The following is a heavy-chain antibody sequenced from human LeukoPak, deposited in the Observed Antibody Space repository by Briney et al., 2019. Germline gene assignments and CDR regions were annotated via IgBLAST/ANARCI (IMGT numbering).Heavy chain of an antibody. Sequence: ASVKVSCKASGYTFTDYYMHWVRQAPGQGVEWMGWINPNSGGTKYAQKFEGRVTMTRDTSISTAYMELSRVTSDDTAVYYCARGGIRTAASKFDYWGQGTLVTVSS. J-gene: IGHJ4*02. V-gene: IGHV1-2*02. CDR1: GYTFTDYY. CDR3: ARGGIRTAASKFDY. CDR2: INPNSGGT. D-gene: IGHD6-13*01.